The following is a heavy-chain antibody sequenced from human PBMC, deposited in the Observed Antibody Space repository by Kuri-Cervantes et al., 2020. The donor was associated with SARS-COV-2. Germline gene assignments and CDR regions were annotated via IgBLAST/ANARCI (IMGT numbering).Heavy chain of an antibody. CDR2: IWYGGSNK. CDR1: GFTFSSYG. V-gene: IGHV3-33*08. Sequence: GGSLRLSCAASGFTFSSYGMHWVRQAPGKGLEWVAVIWYGGSNKYYADSVKGRFTISRDNSKNTLYLQMNSLRAEDTAVYYCARYCSSTSCHRRPGVFDYWGQGTLVTVSS. CDR3: ARYCSSTSCHRRPGVFDY. J-gene: IGHJ4*02. D-gene: IGHD2-2*01.